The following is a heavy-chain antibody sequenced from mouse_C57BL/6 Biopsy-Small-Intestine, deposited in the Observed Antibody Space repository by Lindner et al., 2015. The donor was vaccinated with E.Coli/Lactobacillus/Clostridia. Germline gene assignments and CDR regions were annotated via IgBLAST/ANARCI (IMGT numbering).Heavy chain of an antibody. CDR2: INPGNGEI. CDR1: GYAFTHYL. Sequence: VQLQESGAELVRPGTSVKVSCKASGYAFTHYLIEWVRQRPGQGLEWIGMINPGNGEINYNEKFKGKVTLTADKTSSTAYMQFTSLTSEDTAVYFCARSGLGTDYWGRGTTLTVSS. V-gene: IGHV1-54*01. D-gene: IGHD3-2*02. J-gene: IGHJ2*01. CDR3: ARSGLGTDY.